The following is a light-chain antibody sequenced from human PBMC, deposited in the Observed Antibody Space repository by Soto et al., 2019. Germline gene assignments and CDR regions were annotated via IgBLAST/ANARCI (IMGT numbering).Light chain of an antibody. V-gene: IGKV2-30*02. J-gene: IGKJ5*01. Sequence: VAMGPSRLSLPVTLGLPASMFCSSNQSLVHSDGIAYFSWFQQRPGRSPRRLIYKVSNRDSGVPARFSLSAPDTGFALKMSRVEAEDVGVDYCMHGAHWPNTFCQGTRLEIK. CDR2: KVS. CDR1: QSLVHSDGIAY. CDR3: MHGAHWPNT.